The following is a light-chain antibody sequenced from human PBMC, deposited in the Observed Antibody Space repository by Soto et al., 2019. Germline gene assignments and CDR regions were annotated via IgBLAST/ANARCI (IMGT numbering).Light chain of an antibody. V-gene: IGLV2-23*02. CDR1: SSDVGNFNL. Sequence: QSALTQPASVSGSPGQSITISCTGTSSDVGNFNLVSWYQHHPGKAPKLMIYEVTKRPSGVSNRFSGSKSGNTASPTISGLQADDEAEYYCYSYAGGRTFVVIGGGTKVNVL. J-gene: IGLJ2*01. CDR3: YSYAGGRTFVV. CDR2: EVT.